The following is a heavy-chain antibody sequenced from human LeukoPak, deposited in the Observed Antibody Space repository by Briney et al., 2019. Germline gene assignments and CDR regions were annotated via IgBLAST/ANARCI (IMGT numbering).Heavy chain of an antibody. V-gene: IGHV1-69*13. Sequence: GASVKVSCKASGGVFTTYAISWMRQAPGQGLEWMGGIIPFLGTTNYAQKFQGRVTITADEPTRTAYMELTYLRSDDTAVYYCTIIPNVILFTHYFEYWGQGTLVTVSS. CDR1: GGVFTTYA. D-gene: IGHD2-21*01. CDR3: TIIPNVILFTHYFEY. J-gene: IGHJ4*02. CDR2: IIPFLGTT.